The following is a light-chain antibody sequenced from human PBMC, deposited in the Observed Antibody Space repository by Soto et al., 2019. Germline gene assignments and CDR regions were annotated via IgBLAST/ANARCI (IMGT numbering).Light chain of an antibody. J-gene: IGLJ2*01. V-gene: IGLV2-8*01. CDR2: EVT. Sequence: QSALTQPPSASGSPGQSVTISCSGTGSDIGAYNYVSWYHQHPGKAPKLLISEVTKRPSGVPARFSGSKSGNTASLTVSGLQGDDEADYYCSSYGGNNNYVIFGGGTKLTVL. CDR3: SSYGGNNNYVI. CDR1: GSDIGAYNY.